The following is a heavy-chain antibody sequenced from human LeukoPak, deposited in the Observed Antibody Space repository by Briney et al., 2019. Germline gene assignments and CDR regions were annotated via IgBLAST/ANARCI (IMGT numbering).Heavy chain of an antibody. CDR2: IYYSGST. J-gene: IGHJ5*02. Sequence: SETLSLTCTVSGGSVSSGSYYWSRIRRPPGKGLEWIGYIYYSGSTNYNPSLKSRVTISVDTSKNQFSLKLSSVTAADTAVYYCARESSRRQAFDPWGQGTLVTVSS. D-gene: IGHD6-13*01. CDR3: ARESSRRQAFDP. V-gene: IGHV4-61*01. CDR1: GGSVSSGSYY.